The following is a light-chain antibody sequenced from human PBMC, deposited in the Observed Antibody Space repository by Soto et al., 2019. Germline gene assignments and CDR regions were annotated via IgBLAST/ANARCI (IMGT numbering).Light chain of an antibody. CDR2: KAS. Sequence: DIQMTQSPSTLSASVGDRVTITCRASQSISSWLAWYQPKQGKAPKLLIYKASSLESGVPSRFSGRRSSNEFPLTISSLQPDDFATYSCQQYNSYSKTFGQGTKVEIK. V-gene: IGKV1-5*03. CDR3: QQYNSYSKT. J-gene: IGKJ1*01. CDR1: QSISSW.